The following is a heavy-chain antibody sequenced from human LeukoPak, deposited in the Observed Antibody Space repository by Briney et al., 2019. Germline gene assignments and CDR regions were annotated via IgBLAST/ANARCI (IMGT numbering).Heavy chain of an antibody. CDR3: ARNGGVDTAMGPFDY. CDR2: ISSRGSTI. CDR1: GFTLSDYY. Sequence: GGSLRLSCAASGFTLSDYYMSWMRQGPGKGLEGVSYISSRGSTIYYADSVKGRFTISRDNAKNSLYLQMNSLRAEDTAVYYCARNGGVDTAMGPFDYWGQGTLVTVSS. J-gene: IGHJ4*02. V-gene: IGHV3-11*01. D-gene: IGHD5-18*01.